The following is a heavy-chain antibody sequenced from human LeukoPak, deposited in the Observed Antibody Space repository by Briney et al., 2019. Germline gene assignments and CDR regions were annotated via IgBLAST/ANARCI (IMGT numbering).Heavy chain of an antibody. Sequence: PSETLSLTCAVYGGSFSGYYWSWIRQPPGKGLEWIGEINHSGSTNYNPSLKSRVTISVDTSKNQFSLKLSSVTAADTAVYYCANSRRLLWFGESFFDYWGQGTLVTVSS. V-gene: IGHV4-34*01. CDR1: GGSFSGYY. J-gene: IGHJ4*02. D-gene: IGHD3-10*01. CDR3: ANSRRLLWFGESFFDY. CDR2: INHSGST.